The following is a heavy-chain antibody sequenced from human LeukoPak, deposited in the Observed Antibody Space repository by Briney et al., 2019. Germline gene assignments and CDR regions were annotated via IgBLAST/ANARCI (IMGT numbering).Heavy chain of an antibody. CDR3: ARDFEARATLSLTSDY. Sequence: PGGSLRLSCAASGFTFSSYAMSWVRQAPGKGLERVSAISGSGGSTYYADSVKGRFTISRDNSKNTLYLQMNSLRAEDTAVYYCARDFEARATLSLTSDYWGQGTLVTVSS. J-gene: IGHJ4*02. CDR2: ISGSGGST. D-gene: IGHD1-26*01. CDR1: GFTFSSYA. V-gene: IGHV3-23*01.